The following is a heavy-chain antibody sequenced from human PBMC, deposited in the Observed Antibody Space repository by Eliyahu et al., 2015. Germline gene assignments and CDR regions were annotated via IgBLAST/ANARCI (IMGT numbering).Heavy chain of an antibody. CDR3: ARYASSIAVAATGGMDV. Sequence: QVQLQQWGAGLLKPSXXLSLXCXVYGGSFXGYYWSWIRQPPGKGLEWIGEINHSGSTNYNPSLKSRVTISVDTSKNQFSLKLSSVTAADTAVYYCARYASSIAVAATGGMDVWGQGTTVTVSS. CDR1: GGSFXGYY. CDR2: INHSGST. J-gene: IGHJ6*02. D-gene: IGHD6-19*01. V-gene: IGHV4-34*01.